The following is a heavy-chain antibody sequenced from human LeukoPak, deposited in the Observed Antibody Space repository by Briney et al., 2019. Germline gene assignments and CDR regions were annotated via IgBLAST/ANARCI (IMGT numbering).Heavy chain of an antibody. D-gene: IGHD6-13*01. J-gene: IGHJ4*02. CDR3: ARDSPYSSSWYPLHDYQYFDY. Sequence: SQTLSLTCAISGDSVSSNSAAWNWIRQSPSRGLEWLGRTYYRSKWYNDYAVSVKSRITINPDTSKNQFSLQLNSVTPEDTAVYYCARDSPYSSSWYPLHDYQYFDYWGQGTLVTVSS. CDR1: GDSVSSNSAA. V-gene: IGHV6-1*01. CDR2: TYYRSKWYN.